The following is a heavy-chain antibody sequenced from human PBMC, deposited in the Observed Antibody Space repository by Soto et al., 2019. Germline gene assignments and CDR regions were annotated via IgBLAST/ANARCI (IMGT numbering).Heavy chain of an antibody. CDR1: GGSISSYY. Sequence: PSETLSLTCTVSGGSISSYYWSWIRQPPGKGLEWIGYIYYSGSTNYNPSLKSRVTISVDTSKNQFSLKLSSVTAADTAVYYCARHVADGSGSDYYYGMDVWGQGTTVTVSS. CDR3: ARHVADGSGSDYYYGMDV. CDR2: IYYSGST. J-gene: IGHJ6*02. V-gene: IGHV4-59*08. D-gene: IGHD3-10*01.